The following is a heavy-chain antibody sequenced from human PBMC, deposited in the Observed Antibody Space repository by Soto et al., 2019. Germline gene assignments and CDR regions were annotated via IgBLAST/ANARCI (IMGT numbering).Heavy chain of an antibody. Sequence: PSETLSLTCTVSGGSISSSSYYWGWIRQPPGKGLEWIGSIYYSGSTYYNPSLKSRVTISVDTSKNQFSLKLSSVTAADTAVYYCATRPGPGYSGYADYYYGMDVWGQGTTVTVSS. D-gene: IGHD5-12*01. CDR2: IYYSGST. CDR3: ATRPGPGYSGYADYYYGMDV. CDR1: GGSISSSSYY. V-gene: IGHV4-39*01. J-gene: IGHJ6*02.